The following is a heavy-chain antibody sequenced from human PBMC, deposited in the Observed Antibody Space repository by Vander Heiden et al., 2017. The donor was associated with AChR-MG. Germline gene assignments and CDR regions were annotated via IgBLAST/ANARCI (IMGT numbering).Heavy chain of an antibody. CDR2: ISYDGSNK. Sequence: QVQLVESGGGVVQPGRSLRLSCAASGFTFSSYGMHWVRQAPGKGLEWVAVISYDGSNKYYADSVKGRFTISRDNSKNTLYLQMNSLRAEDTAVYYCAKDWHSSSWYDYWGQGTLVTVSS. J-gene: IGHJ4*02. CDR3: AKDWHSSSWYDY. CDR1: GFTFSSYG. V-gene: IGHV3-30*18. D-gene: IGHD6-13*01.